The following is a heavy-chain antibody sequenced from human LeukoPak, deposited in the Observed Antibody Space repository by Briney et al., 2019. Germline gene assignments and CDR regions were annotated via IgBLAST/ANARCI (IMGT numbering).Heavy chain of an antibody. V-gene: IGHV4-39*07. D-gene: IGHD3-10*01. Sequence: SETLSLTCTVSGGSISSSSYYWGWVRQPPGKGLEWIGSIYYSGSTYYNPSLKSRVTISVDTSKNQFSLKLSSVTAADTAVYYCARTEDWFGEFSRYHGMDVWGQGTTVTVSS. CDR1: GGSISSSSYY. CDR2: IYYSGST. J-gene: IGHJ6*02. CDR3: ARTEDWFGEFSRYHGMDV.